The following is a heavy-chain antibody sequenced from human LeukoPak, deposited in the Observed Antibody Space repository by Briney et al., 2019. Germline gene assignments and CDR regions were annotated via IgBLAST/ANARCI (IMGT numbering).Heavy chain of an antibody. D-gene: IGHD3-3*01. CDR1: GDSISNYY. Sequence: PSETLSLTCTVSGDSISNYYWNWIRQPPGKGLEWVGFLYKGGSPHYNPSLKSRVPISVDTSKNQFSLRLSSVTAADTALYYCARDRGIGGYYSTSAYSFDSWGQGTLVTVSS. CDR2: LYKGGSP. V-gene: IGHV4-59*01. CDR3: ARDRGIGGYYSTSAYSFDS. J-gene: IGHJ4*02.